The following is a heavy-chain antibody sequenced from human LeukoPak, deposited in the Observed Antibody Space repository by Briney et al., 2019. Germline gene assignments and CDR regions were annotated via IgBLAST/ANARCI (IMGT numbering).Heavy chain of an antibody. CDR1: GFTFSDYS. D-gene: IGHD1-26*01. CDR2: ISSSSSYI. J-gene: IGHJ4*02. Sequence: PGGSLRLSCAASGFTFSDYSMNWVRQAPGKGLEWVSSISSSSSYIYYADSVKGRFTISRDNAKNSLYLQMNSLRVEDTAVYYCARDRGSYPDYWGQGTLVTVSS. V-gene: IGHV3-21*01. CDR3: ARDRGSYPDY.